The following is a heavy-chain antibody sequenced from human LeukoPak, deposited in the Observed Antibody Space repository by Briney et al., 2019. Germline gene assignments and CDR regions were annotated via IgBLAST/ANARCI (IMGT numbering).Heavy chain of an antibody. D-gene: IGHD3-9*01. Sequence: SETLSLTCTVSGGSISSYYWSWIRQPPGKGLEWIGSIYYSGSTYYNPSLKSRVTISVDTSKNQFSLKLSSVTAADTAVYYCARLLTANWFDPWGQGTLVTVSS. V-gene: IGHV4-59*05. J-gene: IGHJ5*02. CDR3: ARLLTANWFDP. CDR1: GGSISSYY. CDR2: IYYSGST.